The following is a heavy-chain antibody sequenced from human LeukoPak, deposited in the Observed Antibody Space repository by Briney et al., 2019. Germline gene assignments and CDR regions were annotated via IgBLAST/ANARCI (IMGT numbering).Heavy chain of an antibody. CDR2: IYTSGST. CDR1: GGSIGSYY. CDR3: ARQIDRDGYNYGWYFDL. Sequence: SETLSLTCTVSGGSIGSYYWSWIRQPPGKGLEWIGYIYTSGSTNYNPSLKSRVTISVDTSKNQFSLKLSSVTAADTAVYYCARQIDRDGYNYGWYFDLWGRGTLVTVSS. J-gene: IGHJ2*01. D-gene: IGHD5-24*01. V-gene: IGHV4-4*09.